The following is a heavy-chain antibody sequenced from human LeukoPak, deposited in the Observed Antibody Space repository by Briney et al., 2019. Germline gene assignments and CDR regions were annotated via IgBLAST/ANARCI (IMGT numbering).Heavy chain of an antibody. V-gene: IGHV1-18*01. J-gene: IGHJ5*02. CDR2: ISAYNGNT. CDR3: ARDRGYYGSGSYSNWFDP. D-gene: IGHD3-10*01. CDR1: GYTFTSYG. Sequence: ASVKVSCKASGYTFTSYGISWVRQSPGQGLEWMGWISAYNGNTNYAQKLQGRVTMTTDTSTSTAYMELRSLRSDDTAVYYCARDRGYYGSGSYSNWFDPWGQGTLVTVSS.